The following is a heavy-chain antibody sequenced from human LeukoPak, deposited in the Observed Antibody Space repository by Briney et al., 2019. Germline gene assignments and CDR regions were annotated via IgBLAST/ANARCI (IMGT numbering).Heavy chain of an antibody. Sequence: SETLSLTCAASGYSISTGYYWAWIRQPPGKGLEWITTIYYGGSTYYNPSLKSRVTISVDTSRNQFSLNLRSVTAADTAVYYCAIQSGATDYWGQGTLVTVSS. CDR1: GYSISTGYY. J-gene: IGHJ4*02. D-gene: IGHD1-26*01. CDR3: AIQSGATDY. V-gene: IGHV4-38-2*01. CDR2: IYYGGST.